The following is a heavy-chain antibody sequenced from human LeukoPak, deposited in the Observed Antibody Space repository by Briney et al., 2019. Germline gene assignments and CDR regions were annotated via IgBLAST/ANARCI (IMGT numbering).Heavy chain of an antibody. V-gene: IGHV3-64*01. J-gene: IGHJ4*02. CDR3: ARRGAVSGGSDY. Sequence: GGSLRLSCAASGFTFSSYGMSWVRQAPGKGLEYVSVISSNGGSTYYANSVKGRLTISRDNSKNTLYLQMGSLRAEDMAVYYCARRGAVSGGSDYWGQGTLVTVSS. CDR2: ISSNGGST. CDR1: GFTFSSYG. D-gene: IGHD3-16*01.